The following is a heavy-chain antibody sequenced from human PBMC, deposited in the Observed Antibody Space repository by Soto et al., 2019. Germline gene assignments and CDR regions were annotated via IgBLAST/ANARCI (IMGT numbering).Heavy chain of an antibody. CDR1: GFTFSKFG. V-gene: IGHV3-30*18. D-gene: IGHD2-2*01. CDR3: AKDSDQLLFDYYYYGMDV. CDR2: VSYDGSFK. Sequence: QVQLVESGGGVVQPGGSLRLSCEASGFTFSKFGIHWVLQAPGKGLEWVAVVSYDGSFKYYADSVKGRFTISRDNSKNTLYLQMNSLRPEDTALYYCAKDSDQLLFDYYYYGMDVWGQGTTVTVSS. J-gene: IGHJ6*02.